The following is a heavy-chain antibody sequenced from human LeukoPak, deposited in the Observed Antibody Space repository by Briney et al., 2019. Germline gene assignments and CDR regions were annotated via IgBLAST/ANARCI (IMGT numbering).Heavy chain of an antibody. J-gene: IGHJ4*02. CDR1: GGSFSGYY. D-gene: IGHD1-26*01. CDR3: ARQVGATFDY. CDR2: INHSGST. V-gene: IGHV4-34*01. Sequence: SETLSLTCAVYGGSFSGYYWSWIRQPPGKGLEWIGEINHSGSTNYNPSLKSRVTISVDTSKNQFSLKLSSVTAADTAVYFCARQVGATFDYWGQGALVTVSS.